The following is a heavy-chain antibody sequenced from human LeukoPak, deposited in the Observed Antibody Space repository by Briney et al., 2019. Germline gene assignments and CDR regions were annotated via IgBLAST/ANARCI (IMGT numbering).Heavy chain of an antibody. CDR3: ARAPGITMVRGVIPDY. D-gene: IGHD3-10*01. Sequence: ASVKVPCKASGYTFTSYGISWMRQAPGQGLEWMGWISAYNGHTNYAQKLQGKVTMTTDTSTSTAYMELRSLRSDDTAVYYCARAPGITMVRGVIPDYWGQGTLVTVSS. V-gene: IGHV1-18*01. CDR2: ISAYNGHT. J-gene: IGHJ4*02. CDR1: GYTFTSYG.